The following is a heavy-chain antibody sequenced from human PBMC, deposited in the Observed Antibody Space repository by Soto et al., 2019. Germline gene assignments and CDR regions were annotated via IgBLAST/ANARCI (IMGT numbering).Heavy chain of an antibody. D-gene: IGHD3-22*01. J-gene: IGHJ4*02. CDR2: ISGSGGST. Sequence: GGALRLSCADSGFTVSSYAMSWVRQAPGKGLEWVSAISGSGGSTYYADSVKGRFTISRDNSKNTLYLQMNSLRAEDTAVYYCAQDIAHYYHASSGYYQALVYWGEGTLVPV. CDR1: GFTVSSYA. V-gene: IGHV3-23*01. CDR3: AQDIAHYYHASSGYYQALVY.